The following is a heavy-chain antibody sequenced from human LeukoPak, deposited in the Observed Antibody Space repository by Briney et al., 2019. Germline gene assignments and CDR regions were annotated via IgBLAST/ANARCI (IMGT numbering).Heavy chain of an antibody. Sequence: SETLSLNCTVSGPSISSTICYWGWIRQPPGKGLEWIGSMHSSGSTYYNPSPKSRLTISIDMSKNQFSLKLNSVTAADTAVYYCAREMYDSGGYRVSYFDYWGQGTLVTVSS. V-gene: IGHV4-39*07. CDR3: AREMYDSGGYRVSYFDY. D-gene: IGHD3-22*01. J-gene: IGHJ4*02. CDR2: MHSSGST. CDR1: GPSISSTICY.